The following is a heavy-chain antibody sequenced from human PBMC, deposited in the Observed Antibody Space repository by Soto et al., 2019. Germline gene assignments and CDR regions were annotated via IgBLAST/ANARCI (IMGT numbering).Heavy chain of an antibody. CDR3: ARGGGYRYYYYGMDV. D-gene: IGHD1-26*01. CDR1: CGSFSGYY. Sequence: SETLSLTCAVYCGSFSGYYWSWIRQPPGKGLEWIGEINHSGSTNYNPSLKSRVTISVDTSKNQFSLKLSSVTAADTAVYYCARGGGYRYYYYGMDVWGQGTTVTVSS. CDR2: INHSGST. J-gene: IGHJ6*02. V-gene: IGHV4-34*01.